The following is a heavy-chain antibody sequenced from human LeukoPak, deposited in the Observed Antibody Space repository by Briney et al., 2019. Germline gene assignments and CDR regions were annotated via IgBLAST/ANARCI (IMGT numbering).Heavy chain of an antibody. CDR2: ISGLGDST. Sequence: GGSLRLSCAASGFSFSSFAMSWVRQAPGKGLEWVSVISGLGDSTNYAESVKGRFTISRDNSKNTVYLLMNSLRGEDTAVYYCAKGPAKYSGYVYFEYWGQGTLVTVSS. D-gene: IGHD5-12*01. CDR1: GFSFSSFA. CDR3: AKGPAKYSGYVYFEY. J-gene: IGHJ4*02. V-gene: IGHV3-23*01.